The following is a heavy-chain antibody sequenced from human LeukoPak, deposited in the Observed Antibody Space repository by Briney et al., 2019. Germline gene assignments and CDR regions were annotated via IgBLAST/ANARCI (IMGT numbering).Heavy chain of an antibody. Sequence: ASVKVSCTVSGYTLIELSVHWVRQAPGKGLEWMGGFDPEDGETIYAQTFQGRVTMTEDTSTDTAYMELSSLRCEDTAVYYCATARYCGGDCYSAFGYWGQGTLVTVSS. D-gene: IGHD2-21*02. V-gene: IGHV1-24*01. CDR1: GYTLIELS. CDR2: FDPEDGET. CDR3: ATARYCGGDCYSAFGY. J-gene: IGHJ4*02.